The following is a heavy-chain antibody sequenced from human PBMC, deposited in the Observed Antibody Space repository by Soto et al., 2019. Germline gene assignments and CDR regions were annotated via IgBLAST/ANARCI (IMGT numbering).Heavy chain of an antibody. D-gene: IGHD3-9*01. J-gene: IGHJ4*02. CDR3: ARHDILTGYDY. V-gene: IGHV3-74*01. CDR2: INSDGSST. CDR1: GFTFSSYW. Sequence: GVSLRLSCAASGFTFSSYWMHWVRQAPGKGLVWVSRINSDGSSTSYADSVKGRFTISRDNAKNTLYLQMNSLRAEDTAVYYCARHDILTGYDYCGQRTIVTVSS.